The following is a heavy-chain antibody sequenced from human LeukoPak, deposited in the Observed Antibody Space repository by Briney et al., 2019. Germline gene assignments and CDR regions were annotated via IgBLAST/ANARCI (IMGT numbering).Heavy chain of an antibody. D-gene: IGHD6-13*01. CDR3: ARGGSSWYRPYFDY. J-gene: IGHJ4*02. CDR2: IYSGGST. Sequence: GGSLRLSCAASGFTVSSNYMSWVRQAPGKGLEWVSVIYSGGSTYYADSVKGRFTISRHNSKNTLYLQMNSLRAEDTAVYCCARGGSSWYRPYFDYWGQGTLVTVSS. CDR1: GFTVSSNY. V-gene: IGHV3-53*04.